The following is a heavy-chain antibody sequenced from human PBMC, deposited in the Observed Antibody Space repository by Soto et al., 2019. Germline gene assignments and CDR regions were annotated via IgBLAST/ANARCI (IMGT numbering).Heavy chain of an antibody. CDR1: GFSFGNYA. CDR2: LTGSSSNI. D-gene: IGHD3-10*01. V-gene: IGHV3-23*01. Sequence: EVQLLESGGGLVQPGGSLRLSCAASGFSFGNYAMSWVRQAPGKGLEWISTLTGSSSNIYYADSVKGRFAISRDNSRNTLYLQINSLTAEDTAVYYCANGRATYGLLTHDYWGQGTLVTVSS. CDR3: ANGRATYGLLTHDY. J-gene: IGHJ4*02.